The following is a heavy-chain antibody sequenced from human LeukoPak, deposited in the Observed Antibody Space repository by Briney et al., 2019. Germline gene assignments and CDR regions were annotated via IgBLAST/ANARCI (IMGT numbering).Heavy chain of an antibody. V-gene: IGHV1-24*01. CDR1: GYTLTELS. CDR2: FDPGDGE. D-gene: IGHD6-19*01. CDR3: ATGWGLYSSGWLYRPGDY. Sequence: ASVKVSCKVSGYTLTELSMHWVRQAPGKGLEWMGGFDPGDGEQKFQGRVTMTGDTSTNTAYMELSSLRSEDTAVYYCATGWGLYSSGWLYRPGDYWGQGTLVTVSS. J-gene: IGHJ4*02.